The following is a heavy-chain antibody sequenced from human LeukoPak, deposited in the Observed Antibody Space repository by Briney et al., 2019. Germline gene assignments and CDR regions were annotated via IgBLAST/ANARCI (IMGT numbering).Heavy chain of an antibody. V-gene: IGHV3-30*02. CDR2: IRYDGSNK. CDR3: AKAQSPWYSSSYSASWITD. D-gene: IGHD6-6*01. Sequence: GGSLRLSCAASGFTFSSYGMHWVRQAPGKGLEWVAFIRYDGSNKYYADSVKGRFTISRDNSKNTLYLQMNSLRAEDTAVYYCAKAQSPWYSSSYSASWITDWGQGTLVTVSS. J-gene: IGHJ4*02. CDR1: GFTFSSYG.